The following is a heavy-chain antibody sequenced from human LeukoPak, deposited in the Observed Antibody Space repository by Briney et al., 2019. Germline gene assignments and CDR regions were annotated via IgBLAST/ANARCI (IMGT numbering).Heavy chain of an antibody. Sequence: PSETLSLTCTVSGGSINSYYWSWIRQPPGKGLEWTGYIYYSGSTNYNPSLKSRVTISVDTSKNQFSLKLSSVTAADTAVYYCARGGEMATEIDYWGQGTLVTVSP. CDR1: GGSINSYY. D-gene: IGHD5-24*01. J-gene: IGHJ4*02. CDR3: ARGGEMATEIDY. V-gene: IGHV4-59*01. CDR2: IYYSGST.